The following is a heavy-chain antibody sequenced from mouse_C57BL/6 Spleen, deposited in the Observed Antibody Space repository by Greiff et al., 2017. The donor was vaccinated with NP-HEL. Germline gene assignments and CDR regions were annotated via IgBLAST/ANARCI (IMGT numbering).Heavy chain of an antibody. D-gene: IGHD1-1*01. Sequence: DVKLVESGGGLVKPGGSLKLSCAASGFTFSSYAMSWVRQTPEKRLEWVATISDGGSYTYYPDNVKGRFTIARDNAKNNLYLQMSHLKSEDTAMYYCAREYYYGSRYYFDYWGQGTTLTVSS. CDR1: GFTFSSYA. V-gene: IGHV5-4*01. CDR2: ISDGGSYT. J-gene: IGHJ2*01. CDR3: AREYYYGSRYYFDY.